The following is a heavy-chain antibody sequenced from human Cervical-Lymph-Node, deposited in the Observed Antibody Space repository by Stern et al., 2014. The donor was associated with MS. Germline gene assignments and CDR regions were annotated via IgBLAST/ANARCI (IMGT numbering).Heavy chain of an antibody. CDR2: IYSGGST. CDR3: ARDYYDSRGYSH. V-gene: IGHV3-53*01. D-gene: IGHD3-22*01. CDR1: GYSVSTNY. Sequence: VQLVQSGGGLIQPGGSLRLSCAVSGYSVSTNYMSWIRQAPGTGLEWVAVIYSGGSTYHADSVRGRFTISRDNARNTLSLQMDSLRAEDTAVYYCARDYYDSRGYSHWGQGTLVTVSS. J-gene: IGHJ4*02.